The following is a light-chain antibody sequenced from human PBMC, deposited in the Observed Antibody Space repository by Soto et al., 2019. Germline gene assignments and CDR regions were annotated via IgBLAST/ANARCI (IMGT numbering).Light chain of an antibody. V-gene: IGLV1-44*01. CDR1: SSNIGSNT. CDR2: RNN. J-gene: IGLJ1*01. CDR3: ATWDDRLSVYV. Sequence: QAVVTQPPSASGTPGQRVTISCSGSSSNIGSNTVNWYQQVPGTAPKLLIYRNNQRPSGVPDRFSGSTSGTSASLAISGLQSDDESHYYCATWDDRLSVYVFGTGTKVTVL.